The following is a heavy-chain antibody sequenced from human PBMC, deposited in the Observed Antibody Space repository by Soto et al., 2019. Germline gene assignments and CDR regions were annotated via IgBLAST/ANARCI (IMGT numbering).Heavy chain of an antibody. D-gene: IGHD3-16*02. J-gene: IGHJ6*02. Sequence: GWSLRLSCAASGFTFSSYAMSWVRQAPGKGLEWVSAISGSGGSTYYADSVKGRFTISRDNSKNTLYLQMNSLRAEDTAVYYCAKAPRMITFGGVIVPHYYYYGMDVWGQGTTVTVSS. CDR1: GFTFSSYA. CDR3: AKAPRMITFGGVIVPHYYYYGMDV. V-gene: IGHV3-23*01. CDR2: ISGSGGST.